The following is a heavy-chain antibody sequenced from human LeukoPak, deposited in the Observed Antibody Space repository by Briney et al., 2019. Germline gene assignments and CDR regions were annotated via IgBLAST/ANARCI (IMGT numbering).Heavy chain of an antibody. CDR1: GFTFSSYA. V-gene: IGHV3-23*01. D-gene: IGHD7-27*01. CDR3: AKDWDETGDLFGFDY. Sequence: GGSLRLSCAASGFTFSSYAMSWVRQAPGKGLEWVSAICGSGGSTYYADSVKGRFTISRDNSKNTLYLQMNSLRAEDTAVYYCAKDWDETGDLFGFDYWGQGTLVTVSS. J-gene: IGHJ4*02. CDR2: ICGSGGST.